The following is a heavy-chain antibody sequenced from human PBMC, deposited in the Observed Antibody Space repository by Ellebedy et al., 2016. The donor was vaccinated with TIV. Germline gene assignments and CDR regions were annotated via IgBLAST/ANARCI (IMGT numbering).Heavy chain of an antibody. D-gene: IGHD6-19*01. CDR2: INPSGGRT. J-gene: IGHJ4*02. CDR3: AIRYSSGWSLDY. Sequence: ASVKVSXKASGYTFTNFGISWVRQAPGQGLEWMGIINPSGGRTSYAQKFQGRVTMTRDTSTSTVYMELSSLRSEDTAVYYCAIRYSSGWSLDYWGQGTLVTVSS. V-gene: IGHV1-46*01. CDR1: GYTFTNFG.